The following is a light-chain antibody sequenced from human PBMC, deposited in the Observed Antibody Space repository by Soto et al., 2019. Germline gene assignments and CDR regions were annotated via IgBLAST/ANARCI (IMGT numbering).Light chain of an antibody. J-gene: IGKJ1*01. CDR2: KAS. CDR1: QSISSW. CDR3: QHYNNYLWT. V-gene: IGKV1-5*03. Sequence: DIQMTQSPSTLSASVGDRVTITCRASQSISSWLAWYQQKPGKAPKLLIYKASSLESGVPSRFSGSGSGTEFTLTISSLQPDDFATYNCQHYNNYLWTFGKGTKVEIK.